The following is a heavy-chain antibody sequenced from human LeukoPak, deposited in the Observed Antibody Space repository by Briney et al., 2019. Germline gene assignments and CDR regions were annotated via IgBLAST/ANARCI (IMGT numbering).Heavy chain of an antibody. CDR3: ARGKNPTTGWFDP. CDR1: GGSFSGYY. D-gene: IGHD5-12*01. Sequence: RSETLSLTCAVYGGSFSGYYWSWIRQHPGKGLEWIGYIYYSGSTYYNPSLKSRVTISVDTSKNQFSLKLSSVTAADTAVYYCARGKNPTTGWFDPWGQGTLVTVSS. V-gene: IGHV4-31*11. J-gene: IGHJ5*02. CDR2: IYYSGST.